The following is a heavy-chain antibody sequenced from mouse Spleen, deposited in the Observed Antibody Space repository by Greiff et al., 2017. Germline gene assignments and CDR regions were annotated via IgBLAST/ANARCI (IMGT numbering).Heavy chain of an antibody. Sequence: EVQLQQSGPELVKPGASVKISCKASGYTFTDYYMNWVKQSHGKSLEWIGDINPNNGGTSYNQKFKGKATLTVDKSSSTAYMELRSLTSEDSAVYYCAREVDGYWYFDVWGAGTTVTVSS. D-gene: IGHD2-3*01. J-gene: IGHJ1*01. CDR3: AREVDGYWYFDV. CDR2: INPNNGGT. V-gene: IGHV1-26*01. CDR1: GYTFTDYY.